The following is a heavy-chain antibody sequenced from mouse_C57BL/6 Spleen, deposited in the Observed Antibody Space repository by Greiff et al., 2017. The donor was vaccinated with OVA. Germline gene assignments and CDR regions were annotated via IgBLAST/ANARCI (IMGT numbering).Heavy chain of an antibody. CDR2: IWRGGST. CDR3: AKNPYYGSSSWYFDV. V-gene: IGHV2-5*01. Sequence: VMLVESGPGLVQPSQSLSITCTVSGFSLTSYGVHWVRQSPGKGLEWLGVIWRGGSTDYNAAFMSRLSITKDNSKSQVFFKMNSLQADDTAIYYCAKNPYYGSSSWYFDVWGTGTTVTVSS. J-gene: IGHJ1*03. D-gene: IGHD1-1*01. CDR1: GFSLTSYG.